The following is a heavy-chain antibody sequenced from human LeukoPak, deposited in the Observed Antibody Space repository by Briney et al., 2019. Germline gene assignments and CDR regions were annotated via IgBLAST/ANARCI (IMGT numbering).Heavy chain of an antibody. CDR1: GFTFDDYG. CDR3: ARDHHRRLYDSQARDTFDF. V-gene: IGHV3-20*04. D-gene: IGHD3-22*01. CDR2: INWNGGST. Sequence: GGSLRLSCAASGFTFDDYGMSWVRQAPGKGLEWVSGINWNGGSTGYADSVKGRFTISRDNAKNSLYLQMNSLRAEDTAVYYCARDHHRRLYDSQARDTFDFWGQGTMVTVSS. J-gene: IGHJ3*01.